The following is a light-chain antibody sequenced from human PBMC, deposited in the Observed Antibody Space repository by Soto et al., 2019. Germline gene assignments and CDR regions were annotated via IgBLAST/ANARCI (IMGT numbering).Light chain of an antibody. CDR3: QHYGSSQKT. V-gene: IGKV3-20*01. Sequence: EIVLTQSPGTLSLSPGERATLSCRASQSVRSGYLAWYQHKLGQAPRLLIYGASARDSGIPDTFSGSGSGTDFTLTIGRLEPEDSAVYYCQHYGSSQKTFGQGTKVEIK. CDR2: GAS. CDR1: QSVRSGY. J-gene: IGKJ1*01.